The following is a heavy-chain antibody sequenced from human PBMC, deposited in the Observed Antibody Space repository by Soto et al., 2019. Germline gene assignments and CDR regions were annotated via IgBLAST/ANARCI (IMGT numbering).Heavy chain of an antibody. J-gene: IGHJ4*02. V-gene: IGHV1-8*01. D-gene: IGHD1-26*01. Sequence: EASVKVSCKASGYTFTSYDINWVRQATGQGLEWMGWMNPNSGNTGYAQKFQGRVTMTTDTSTSTAYMELRSLRSDDTAVYYCARVQWEPRAGYYFDYWGQGTLVTVSS. CDR1: GYTFTSYD. CDR3: ARVQWEPRAGYYFDY. CDR2: MNPNSGNT.